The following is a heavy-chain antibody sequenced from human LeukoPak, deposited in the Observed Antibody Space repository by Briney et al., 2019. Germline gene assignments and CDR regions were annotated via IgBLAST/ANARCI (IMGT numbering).Heavy chain of an antibody. Sequence: SETLSLTCTVCGGSVSSGSYYWSWIRQPPGKGLEWFGYIYYSWSTNYNPSLKSRVTISVDTSKNQFSLKLSSVTAADTAVYYCAREGMVRGGDGMDVWGKGTKVTVSS. CDR3: AREGMVRGGDGMDV. J-gene: IGHJ6*04. D-gene: IGHD3-10*01. CDR2: IYYSWST. CDR1: GGSVSSGSYY. V-gene: IGHV4-61*01.